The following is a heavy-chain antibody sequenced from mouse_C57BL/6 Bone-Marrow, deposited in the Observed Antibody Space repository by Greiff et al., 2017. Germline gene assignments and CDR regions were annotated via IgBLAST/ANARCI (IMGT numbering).Heavy chain of an antibody. D-gene: IGHD1-1*01. J-gene: IGHJ3*01. Sequence: VQLQQSGAELARPGASVKLSCKASGYTFTSYGISWVKQRTGQGLEWIGEIYPRSGNTYYNEKFKGKATLTADKSSSTAYMELRSLTSEDSAVYFCARPGYYYGPWFAYWGQGTLVTVSA. CDR2: IYPRSGNT. CDR3: ARPGYYYGPWFAY. V-gene: IGHV1-81*01. CDR1: GYTFTSYG.